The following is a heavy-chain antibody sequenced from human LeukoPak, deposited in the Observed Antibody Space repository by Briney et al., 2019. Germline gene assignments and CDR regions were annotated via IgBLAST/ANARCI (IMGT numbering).Heavy chain of an antibody. V-gene: IGHV3-33*08. CDR1: GFTFSSYG. D-gene: IGHD1-26*01. J-gene: IGHJ3*02. CDR3: ARDDPTTNAFDI. Sequence: GGSLGLSCAASGFTFSSYGMHWVRQAPGKGLEWVAVIWYDGSNKYYADSVKGRFTISRDNFKNTLYLQMNSLRAEDTAVYYCARDDPTTNAFDIWGQGTMVTVSS. CDR2: IWYDGSNK.